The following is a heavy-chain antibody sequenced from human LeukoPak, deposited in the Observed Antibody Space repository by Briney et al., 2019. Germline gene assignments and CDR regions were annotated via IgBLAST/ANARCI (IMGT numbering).Heavy chain of an antibody. J-gene: IGHJ4*02. Sequence: PGGSLRLSCAASGFTFSSYAMSWVRQAPGKGLEWVSAISGSGGSTYYADSVKGRFTISRDNSKNTLYLQINSLRAEDTAVYYCAKDVYIAARSSPADYWGQGTLVTVSS. D-gene: IGHD6-6*01. CDR2: ISGSGGST. CDR1: GFTFSSYA. CDR3: AKDVYIAARSSPADY. V-gene: IGHV3-23*01.